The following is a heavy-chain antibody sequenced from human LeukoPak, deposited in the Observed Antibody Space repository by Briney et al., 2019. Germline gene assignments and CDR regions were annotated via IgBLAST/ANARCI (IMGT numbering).Heavy chain of an antibody. Sequence: SGGSLRLSCAASGFTFDDYAMHWVRQAPGKGLEWVSGISWNSGSIGYADSVKGRFTISRDNARNSLYLQMNSLRAEDTAVYYCAKDRGSYYDSSGYYTFDYWGQGTLVTVSS. D-gene: IGHD3-22*01. CDR3: AKDRGSYYDSSGYYTFDY. CDR1: GFTFDDYA. J-gene: IGHJ4*02. CDR2: ISWNSGSI. V-gene: IGHV3-9*01.